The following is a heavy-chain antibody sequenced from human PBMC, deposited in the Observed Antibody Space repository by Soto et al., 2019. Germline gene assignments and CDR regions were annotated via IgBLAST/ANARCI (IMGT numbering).Heavy chain of an antibody. J-gene: IGHJ6*02. CDR1: GFTFSSYW. CDR3: ARGCSSFAYYYYGMDV. D-gene: IGHD3-10*02. V-gene: IGHV3-7*03. Sequence: PGGSLRLSCAASGFTFSSYWMSWVRQAPGKGLEWVANIKQDGSEKYYVDSVKGRFTISRDNAKNSLYLQMNSLRAEDTAVYYCARGCSSFAYYYYGMDVWGQGTTVTVSS. CDR2: IKQDGSEK.